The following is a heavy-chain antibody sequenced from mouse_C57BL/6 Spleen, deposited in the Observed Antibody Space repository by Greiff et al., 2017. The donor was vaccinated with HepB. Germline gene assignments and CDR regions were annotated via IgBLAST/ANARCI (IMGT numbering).Heavy chain of an antibody. CDR2: IDPSDSET. J-gene: IGHJ3*01. CDR1: GYTFTSYW. CDR3: ARSEDYYGSSPWFAY. D-gene: IGHD1-1*01. V-gene: IGHV1-52*01. Sequence: VQLQQSGAELVRPGSSVKLSCKASGYTFTSYWMHWVKQRPIQGLEWIGNIDPSDSETHYNQKFKDKATLTVDKSSSTAYMQLSSLTSEDSAVYYCARSEDYYGSSPWFAYWGQGTLVTVSA.